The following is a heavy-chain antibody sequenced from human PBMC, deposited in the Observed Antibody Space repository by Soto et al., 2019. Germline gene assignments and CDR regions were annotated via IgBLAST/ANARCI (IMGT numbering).Heavy chain of an antibody. V-gene: IGHV3-23*01. D-gene: IGHD6-13*01. CDR1: GVFFTTYA. CDR3: AKDAIMVSSSYNYFDY. Sequence: GGSLRLSCAASGVFFTTYAMNWVRQAPGKGLEWVSGASGSGGATSYADSVKGQFTTSRDNSKNTLYLQMNSLRAEDTAVYYCAKDAIMVSSSYNYFDYWGQGTLVTVSS. CDR2: ASGSGGAT. J-gene: IGHJ4*02.